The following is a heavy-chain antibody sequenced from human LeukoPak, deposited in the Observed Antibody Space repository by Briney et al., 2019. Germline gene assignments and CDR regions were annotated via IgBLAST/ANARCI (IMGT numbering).Heavy chain of an antibody. CDR2: INPNSGGT. Sequence: ASVKVSCKASGYTFTGYYMRWVRQAPGQGLEWMGWINPNSGGTNYAQKFQGRVTMTRDTSISTAYMELSRLRSDDTAVYYCASSSSSWFLDAFDIWGQGTMVTVSS. CDR3: ASSSSSWFLDAFDI. J-gene: IGHJ3*02. CDR1: GYTFTGYY. D-gene: IGHD6-13*01. V-gene: IGHV1-2*02.